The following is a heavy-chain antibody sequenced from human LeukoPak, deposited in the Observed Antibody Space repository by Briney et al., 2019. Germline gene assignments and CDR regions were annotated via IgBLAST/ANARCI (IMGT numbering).Heavy chain of an antibody. D-gene: IGHD3-22*01. CDR3: ARSRWLSDPYFDY. J-gene: IGHJ4*02. Sequence: PSETLSLTCTVSGGSISSSSYYWGWIRQPPGKGLEWIGSIYYRGSTYYNPSLKSRVTISLDTSKDQFSLKLSSVTAAETAVYYCARSRWLSDPYFDYWGQGTLVTVSS. CDR1: GGSISSSSYY. CDR2: IYYRGST. V-gene: IGHV4-39*07.